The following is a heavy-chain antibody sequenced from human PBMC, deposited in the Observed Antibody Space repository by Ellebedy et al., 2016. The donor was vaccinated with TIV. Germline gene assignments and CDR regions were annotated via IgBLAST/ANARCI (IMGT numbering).Heavy chain of an antibody. D-gene: IGHD3-10*01. V-gene: IGHV3-48*02. CDR3: VRDAAGTQGTYWYFDL. Sequence: LSLTCAASGFIFNTYSMNWVRQAPGKRLEWISYISNRDGIVYYADSVEGRFTISRDDARNSLSLQMNSLRDEDTAIYYCVRDAAGTQGTYWYFDLWGRGTLVTVSS. CDR2: ISNRDGIV. CDR1: GFIFNTYS. J-gene: IGHJ2*01.